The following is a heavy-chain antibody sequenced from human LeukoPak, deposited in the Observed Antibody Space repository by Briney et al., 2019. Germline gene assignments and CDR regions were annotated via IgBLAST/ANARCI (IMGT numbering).Heavy chain of an antibody. CDR1: GFTFSSYG. Sequence: GGSLRLSCAASGFTFSSYGMHWVRQAPGKGLEWVAVISYDGSNKYYADSVKGRFTISRDNSKNTLSLQMNSLRAEDTAVYYCAKGLKTTVGPYMGYHYYMDVWGKGPRSPSP. CDR3: AKGLKTTVGPYMGYHYYMDV. J-gene: IGHJ6*03. D-gene: IGHD1-1*01. V-gene: IGHV3-30*18. CDR2: ISYDGSNK.